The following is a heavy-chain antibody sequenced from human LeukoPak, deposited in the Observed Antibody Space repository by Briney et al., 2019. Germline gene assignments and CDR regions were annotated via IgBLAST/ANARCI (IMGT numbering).Heavy chain of an antibody. V-gene: IGHV3-11*01. CDR2: IKSGGTTI. D-gene: IGHD1-1*01. J-gene: IGHJ4*02. CDR1: GFSFSGYY. Sequence: GGSLRLSCEASGFSFSGYYMTWIRQPPGKGLEWIAYIKSGGTTIYYADSVRGRFTISRDDSKNSLSLQMNSLRAEDTAVYYCAKTRLLEENWGQGTLVTVSS. CDR3: AKTRLLEEN.